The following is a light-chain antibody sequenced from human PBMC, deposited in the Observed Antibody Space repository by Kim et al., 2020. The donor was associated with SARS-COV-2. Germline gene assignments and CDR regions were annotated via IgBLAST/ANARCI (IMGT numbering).Light chain of an antibody. CDR2: QDS. J-gene: IGLJ2*01. Sequence: SVSPGQTASITCSGDKLGDKYACWYQQKPGQSPVLGIYQDSKRPSGIPERFSGSNSGNTATLTISGTQAMDEAVYYCQAWDSSRVVFGGGTQLTV. V-gene: IGLV3-1*01. CDR1: KLGDKY. CDR3: QAWDSSRVV.